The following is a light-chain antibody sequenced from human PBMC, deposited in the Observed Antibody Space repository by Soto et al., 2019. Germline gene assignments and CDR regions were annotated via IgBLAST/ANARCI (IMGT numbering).Light chain of an antibody. Sequence: DIQMTQSPSSLSASVGDRVTITCRASQGISKYLAWYQQRPGKVPKLLIYASSTLQSGVPSRFSGSGSGTDFTLTISSLQPEDVATYYCHNDNSAPLTFGGGTKVVIK. J-gene: IGKJ4*01. CDR2: ASS. CDR3: HNDNSAPLT. V-gene: IGKV1-27*01. CDR1: QGISKY.